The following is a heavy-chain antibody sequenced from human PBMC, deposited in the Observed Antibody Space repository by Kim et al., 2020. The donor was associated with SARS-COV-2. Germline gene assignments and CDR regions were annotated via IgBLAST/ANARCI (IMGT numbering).Heavy chain of an antibody. D-gene: IGHD3-9*01. Sequence: GGSLRLSCAASGFTFDDFAMHWVRQAPGKGLEWVSGISWNSDNRGYADSVKGRFTISRDDAKNSLYLQMNSLRAEDTALYYCAKDSRGYYDILTGSPDNYDYGLDVWGQGTTVTVSS. J-gene: IGHJ6*02. CDR2: ISWNSDNR. CDR1: GFTFDDFA. CDR3: AKDSRGYYDILTGSPDNYDYGLDV. V-gene: IGHV3-9*01.